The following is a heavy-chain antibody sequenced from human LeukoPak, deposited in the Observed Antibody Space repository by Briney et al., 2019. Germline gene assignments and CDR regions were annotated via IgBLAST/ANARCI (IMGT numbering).Heavy chain of an antibody. D-gene: IGHD3-22*01. J-gene: IGHJ4*02. V-gene: IGHV3-23*01. Sequence: GGSLRLPCAASGFTFSSYAMSWVRQAPGKGLEWVSGISGSGGSTYYADSVKGRFTISRDNSKNTLYLQMTSPRAEDTAVYYCAKDQVWIVVGSFDYWGQGTLVTVSS. CDR2: ISGSGGST. CDR1: GFTFSSYA. CDR3: AKDQVWIVVGSFDY.